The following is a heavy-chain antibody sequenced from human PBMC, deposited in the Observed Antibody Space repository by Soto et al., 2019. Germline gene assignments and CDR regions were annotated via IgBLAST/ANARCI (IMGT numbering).Heavy chain of an antibody. V-gene: IGHV4-34*01. Sequence: SETLSLTCAVYGGSFSGYYWSWIRQPPGKGLEWIGEINHSRSTNYNPSLKSRVTISVDTSKNQFSLKLSSVTAADTAVYYCARGRAVAVSYFDYWGQGTLVTVST. CDR2: INHSRST. CDR3: ARGRAVAVSYFDY. CDR1: GGSFSGYY. D-gene: IGHD2-15*01. J-gene: IGHJ4*02.